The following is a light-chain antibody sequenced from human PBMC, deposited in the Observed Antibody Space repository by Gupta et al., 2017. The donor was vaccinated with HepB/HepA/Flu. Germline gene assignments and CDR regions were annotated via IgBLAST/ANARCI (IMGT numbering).Light chain of an antibody. CDR1: QSIRSY. V-gene: IGKV1-39*01. Sequence: TPSPSSVSASVGDIVTITCRASQSIRSYFNWYQQKPGKAPKLLIYAASSWQSGVPARFSGSGSGKDLPVTIIRRQQEEFASYYCQQTDSNPPITFGQGTQMDIK. J-gene: IGKJ5*01. CDR3: QQTDSNPPIT. CDR2: AAS.